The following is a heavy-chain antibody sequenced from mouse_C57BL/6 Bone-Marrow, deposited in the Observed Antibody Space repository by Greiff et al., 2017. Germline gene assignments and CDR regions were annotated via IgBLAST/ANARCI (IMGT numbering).Heavy chain of an antibody. CDR1: GYTFTSYW. V-gene: IGHV1-59*01. CDR3: ASEGFITTVVAPRFAY. J-gene: IGHJ3*01. Sequence: QVQLQQPGAELVRPGTSVKLSCKASGYTFTSYWMHWVKQRPGQGLEWIGVIDPSDSYTNYNQKFKGKATLTVDTSSSTAYMQLSSLTSEDSAVXDCASEGFITTVVAPRFAYWGQGTLVTVSA. CDR2: IDPSDSYT. D-gene: IGHD1-1*01.